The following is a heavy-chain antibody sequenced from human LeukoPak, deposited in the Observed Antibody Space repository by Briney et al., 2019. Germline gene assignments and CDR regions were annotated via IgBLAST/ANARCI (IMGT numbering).Heavy chain of an antibody. V-gene: IGHV3-23*01. CDR2: ISGSGGST. Sequence: PGGSLRLSCAASGFTFSSYAMSWVRQAPGKGLEWVSAISGSGGSTYYADSVKGRFTISRDNSKNTLYLQMNSLRAEDTAVYYCAKDQVYYDSSGYCDYWDQGTLVTVSS. CDR1: GFTFSSYA. J-gene: IGHJ4*02. CDR3: AKDQVYYDSSGYCDY. D-gene: IGHD3-22*01.